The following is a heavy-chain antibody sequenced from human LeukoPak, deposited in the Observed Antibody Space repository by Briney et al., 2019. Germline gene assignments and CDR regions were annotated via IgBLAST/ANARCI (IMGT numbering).Heavy chain of an antibody. CDR3: ARAGYSYMYYFDY. CDR2: IYHSGST. V-gene: IGHV4-30-2*01. Sequence: SETLSLTCAVSGGSISSGGYSWSWIRQPPGKGLEWIGYIYHSGSTNYNPSLKSRVTISVDTSKNQFSLKLSSVTAADTAVYYCARAGYSYMYYFDYWGQGTLVTVSS. CDR1: GGSISSGGYS. J-gene: IGHJ4*02. D-gene: IGHD5-18*01.